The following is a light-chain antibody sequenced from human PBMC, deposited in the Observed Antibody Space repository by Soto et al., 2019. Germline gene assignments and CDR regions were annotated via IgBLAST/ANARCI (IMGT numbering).Light chain of an antibody. CDR3: SSYAGSVLH. CDR1: SSSIGSYNF. J-gene: IGLJ2*01. CDR2: DVL. V-gene: IGLV2-11*01. Sequence: QSALTQPRSMSGSPGQSVTISCTGTSSSIGSYNFVSWYQQHPGKAPKLMIYDVLKRPSGVPDRFSGPKSGNTASLTIFGLQAEDEADYYCSSYAGSVLHFGGGTKLTVL.